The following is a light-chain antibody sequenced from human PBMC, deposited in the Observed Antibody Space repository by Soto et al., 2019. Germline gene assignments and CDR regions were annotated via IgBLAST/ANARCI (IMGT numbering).Light chain of an antibody. V-gene: IGKV1-33*01. J-gene: IGKJ5*01. CDR3: QQYHDLPIT. CDR2: DAS. CDR1: QDIDKF. Sequence: DIQMTQSPSFLSASVGDRVTITCQASQDIDKFLNWYQQKPGKAPKLLIDDASNLQAGVPLRFSGGGSGTDFTFTISSLQPEDIATYYCQQYHDLPITFGQGTRLEI.